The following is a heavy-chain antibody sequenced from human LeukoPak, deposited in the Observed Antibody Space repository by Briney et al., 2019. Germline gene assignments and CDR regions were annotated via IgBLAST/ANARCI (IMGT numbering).Heavy chain of an antibody. CDR3: ARRANMWSGWCFDL. CDR1: AFSFSSYW. D-gene: IGHD1-26*01. V-gene: IGHV3-7*05. J-gene: IGHJ2*01. Sequence: GGSLRLSCEASAFSFSSYWMSWVRQAPGKGPEWVANINQDGREKYYVDSVRGRFTISRDNAKNSLYVQMNSLRAKDTAVYYCARRANMWSGWCFDLWGRGTLVTVSS. CDR2: INQDGREK.